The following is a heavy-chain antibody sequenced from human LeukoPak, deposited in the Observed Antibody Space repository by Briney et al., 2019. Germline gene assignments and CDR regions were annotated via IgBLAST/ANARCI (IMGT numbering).Heavy chain of an antibody. J-gene: IGHJ6*03. Sequence: GGSLRVSCAASGFTFSDYYMSWIRQAPGKGLEWVSYISSSGSTIYYADSVKGRFTISRDNAKNSLYLQMNSLRAEDTAVYYCARTSVEMATKYYYYYMDVWGKGTTVTVSS. V-gene: IGHV3-11*04. CDR3: ARTSVEMATKYYYYYMDV. CDR1: GFTFSDYY. CDR2: ISSSGSTI. D-gene: IGHD5-24*01.